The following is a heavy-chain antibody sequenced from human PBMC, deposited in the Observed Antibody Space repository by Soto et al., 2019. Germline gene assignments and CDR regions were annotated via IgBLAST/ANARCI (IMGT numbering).Heavy chain of an antibody. CDR1: SGSISSSNW. D-gene: IGHD6-19*01. CDR2: IYHSGST. J-gene: IGHJ4*02. CDR3: ARIKYSSGWNHYYFDY. V-gene: IGHV4-4*02. Sequence: QVQLQESGPGLVRPSGTLSLTCAVSSGSISSSNWWSWVRQPPGKGLEWIGEIYHSGSTNYNPSLKSRVTISVDKSKNQFSLKLSSVTAADTAVYYCARIKYSSGWNHYYFDYWGQGTLVTVSS.